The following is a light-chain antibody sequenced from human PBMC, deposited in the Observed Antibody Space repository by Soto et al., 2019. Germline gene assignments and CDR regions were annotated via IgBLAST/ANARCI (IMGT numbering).Light chain of an antibody. CDR3: QQYNSYPWT. V-gene: IGKV1-5*01. J-gene: IGKJ1*01. CDR2: DAS. CDR1: QSISSW. Sequence: IQMTKSPSTLSASVGDRVTITCRASQSISSWVAWYQQQPGKAHKLLIYDASSLESGVPSSFSGSGSGTEFTLTISSLQPDDFATYYCQQYNSYPWTFGQGTKVDIK.